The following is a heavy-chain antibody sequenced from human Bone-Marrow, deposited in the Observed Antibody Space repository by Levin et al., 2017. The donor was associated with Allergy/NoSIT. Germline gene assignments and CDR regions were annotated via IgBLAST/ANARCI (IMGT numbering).Heavy chain of an antibody. CDR1: GFTFSSYG. J-gene: IGHJ6*03. CDR3: ARGLPAARLGHYYYYMDV. V-gene: IGHV3-33*01. Sequence: GGSLRLSCAASGFTFSSYGMHWVRQAPGKGLEWVAVIWYDGSNKYYADSVKGRFTISRDNSKNTLYLQMNSLRAEDTAVYYCARGLPAARLGHYYYYMDVWGKGTTVTVSS. CDR2: IWYDGSNK. D-gene: IGHD2-2*01.